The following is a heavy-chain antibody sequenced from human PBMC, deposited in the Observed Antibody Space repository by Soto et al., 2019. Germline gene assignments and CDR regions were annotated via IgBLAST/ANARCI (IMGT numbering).Heavy chain of an antibody. V-gene: IGHV1-46*01. Sequence: ASVKVSCKASGYTFTGYYMHWVRQAPGQGLEWMGWINPNGGSTSYAQKFQGRVTMTRDTSTSTVYMDLSSLRSDDTAVYYCARSQPPYYDFYYGMDVWGQGTTVTVSS. CDR3: ARSQPPYYDFYYGMDV. CDR2: INPNGGST. D-gene: IGHD3-3*01. CDR1: GYTFTGYY. J-gene: IGHJ6*02.